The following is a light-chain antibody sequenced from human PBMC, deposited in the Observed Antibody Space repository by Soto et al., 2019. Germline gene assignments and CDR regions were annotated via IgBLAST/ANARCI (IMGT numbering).Light chain of an antibody. CDR1: QDISNY. Sequence: DIQMTQSPSSLSASVGDRVTITCQASQDISNYLNWYQQKPGKAPKLLIYDASNLETGVPSRFSGSGSGTDFTFTISSLQPEDIAIYYCQQTYTTPRTFGQGTKVEI. J-gene: IGKJ1*01. CDR2: DAS. CDR3: QQTYTTPRT. V-gene: IGKV1-33*01.